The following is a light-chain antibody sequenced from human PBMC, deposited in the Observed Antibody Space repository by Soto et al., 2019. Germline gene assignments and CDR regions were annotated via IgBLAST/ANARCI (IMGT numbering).Light chain of an antibody. CDR1: SRDIGAYNY. Sequence: SVLTQPASVSGSPGQSISISCSGTSRDIGAYNYVSWYLQHPGKAPKLMIYEVVNRPSGVSNRFSGSKSGNTASLTISGLQAEDEADYHCCSYADGSIYVFGTGTKVTVL. J-gene: IGLJ1*01. V-gene: IGLV2-14*01. CDR3: CSYADGSIYV. CDR2: EVV.